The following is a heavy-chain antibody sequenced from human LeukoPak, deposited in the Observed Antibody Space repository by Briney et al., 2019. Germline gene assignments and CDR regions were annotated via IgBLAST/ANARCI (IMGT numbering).Heavy chain of an antibody. V-gene: IGHV1-8*01. CDR3: AREAGYGGNSGDPYYYYYMDV. CDR2: MNPNSGNT. Sequence: ASVKVSCKASGYTFTSYDINWVRQATAQGLEWMGWMNPNSGNTGYAQKFQGRVTMTRNTSISTAYMELSSLRSEDTAVYYCAREAGYGGNSGDPYYYYYMDVWGKGTTVTISS. J-gene: IGHJ6*03. D-gene: IGHD4-23*01. CDR1: GYTFTSYD.